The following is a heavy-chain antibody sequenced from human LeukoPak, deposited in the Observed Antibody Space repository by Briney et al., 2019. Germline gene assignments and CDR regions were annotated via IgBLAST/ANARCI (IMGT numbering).Heavy chain of an antibody. CDR2: IKEDGSEK. Sequence: GGSLRLSCTVSGFTVSSNSWSWVRQAPGKGLEWVANIKEDGSEKYYVDSVKGRFTISRDNAKNSLYLQMDSLRAEDTAVYYCARVDRPRFDYWGQGTLVTVSS. V-gene: IGHV3-7*01. CDR1: GFTVSSNS. J-gene: IGHJ4*02. CDR3: ARVDRPRFDY.